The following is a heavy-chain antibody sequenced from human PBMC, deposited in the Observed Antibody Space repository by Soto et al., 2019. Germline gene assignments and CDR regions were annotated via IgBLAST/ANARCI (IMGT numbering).Heavy chain of an antibody. CDR1: GFTFDDYT. D-gene: IGHD6-13*01. CDR2: ISWDGGST. Sequence: GGSLRLSCAASGFTFDDYTMHWVRQAPGKGLEWVSLISWDGGSTYYADSVKGRFTISRDNSKNSLYLQMNSLRTEDTALYYCAKDTDSSSLTHHFDYWGQGTLVTVSS. J-gene: IGHJ4*02. CDR3: AKDTDSSSLTHHFDY. V-gene: IGHV3-43*01.